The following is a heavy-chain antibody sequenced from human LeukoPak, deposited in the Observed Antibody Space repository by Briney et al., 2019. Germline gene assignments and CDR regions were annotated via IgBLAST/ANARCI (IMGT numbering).Heavy chain of an antibody. CDR1: GFTFSSYA. CDR2: ISGSGGST. D-gene: IGHD6-6*01. Sequence: GGSLRLSCAASGFTFSSYAMSWVRQAPGKGLEWVSAISGSGGSTYYADSVKGRFTISRDNSKNTLYLQMNSLRAENTAVYYCAKARGRYSSSSAASNDYWGQGTLVTVSS. CDR3: AKARGRYSSSSAASNDY. J-gene: IGHJ4*02. V-gene: IGHV3-23*01.